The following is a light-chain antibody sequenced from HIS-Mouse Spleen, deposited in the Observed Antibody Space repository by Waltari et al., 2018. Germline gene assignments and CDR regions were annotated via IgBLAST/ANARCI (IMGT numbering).Light chain of an antibody. J-gene: IGKJ3*01. CDR3: QQYGSSSWT. Sequence: EIVLTQSPGTLSLSPGERATLSCRASQSVSSSYLAWYQQKPGQAPRLLIEGASSRATGIPDRFSGSGSGTDFTLTISRLEPEDFAVYYCQQYGSSSWTFGPGTKVDIK. V-gene: IGKV3-20*01. CDR2: GAS. CDR1: QSVSSSY.